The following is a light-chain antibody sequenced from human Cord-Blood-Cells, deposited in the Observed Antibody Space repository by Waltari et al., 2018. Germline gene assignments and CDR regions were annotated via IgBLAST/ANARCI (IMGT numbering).Light chain of an antibody. CDR1: SSDVGGYNY. CDR2: EVS. V-gene: IGLV2-8*01. CDR3: SSYAGSNNAPYD. Sequence: QSALTQPPSASGSPGQSVTISCTGTSSDVGGYNYVSWYQQHPGKAPKLMIYEVSKRASELPDRFSGATSGNTAALTVSGLQAEDEADDYSSSYAGSNNAPYDFGTGTKVTVL. J-gene: IGLJ1*01.